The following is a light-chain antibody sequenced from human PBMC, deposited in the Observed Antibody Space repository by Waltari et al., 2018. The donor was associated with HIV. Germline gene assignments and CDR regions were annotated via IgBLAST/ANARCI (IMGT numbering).Light chain of an antibody. Sequence: DIVMTQSPDSLAVSLGARATINCKSSQSVLYSSNNKNYLAWYQQKPGQPPKLLIYWASARESGVPGRFSGSGSGTDFTFTISSLQAEDVAVYYCQQYYTTPLTFGGGTKVEIK. CDR3: QQYYTTPLT. J-gene: IGKJ4*01. CDR1: QSVLYSSNNKNY. V-gene: IGKV4-1*01. CDR2: WAS.